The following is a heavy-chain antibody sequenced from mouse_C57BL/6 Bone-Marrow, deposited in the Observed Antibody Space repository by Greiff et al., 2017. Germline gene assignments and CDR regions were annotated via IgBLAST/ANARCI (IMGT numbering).Heavy chain of an antibody. D-gene: IGHD1-1*01. CDR1: GYAFSSSW. CDR2: IYPGDGDT. Sequence: VQLQQSGPELVKPGASVKISCKASGYAFSSSWMNWVKQRPGKGLEWIGRIYPGDGDTNYNGKFKGKATLTADKYSSAAYMKISSLTSEDSAVYFFARVGSSSWFAFWGQGTLVTVSA. V-gene: IGHV1-82*01. J-gene: IGHJ3*01. CDR3: ARVGSSSWFAF.